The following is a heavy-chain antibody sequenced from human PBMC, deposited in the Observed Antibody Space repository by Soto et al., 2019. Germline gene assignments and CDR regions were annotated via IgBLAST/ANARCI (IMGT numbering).Heavy chain of an antibody. CDR2: ISSGGGYK. CDR3: VKYLTTVVTG. J-gene: IGHJ4*02. D-gene: IGHD4-4*01. CDR1: GFSFRSHA. Sequence: PVGSLRLSGAGSGFSFRSHAMSWVRQAPGKGLEWVSAISSGGGYKHYAASVEGRFTISRDDSKATLYLQMNSLRAEDTAMYYCVKYLTTVVTGWGQGSLVTVSS. V-gene: IGHV3-23*01.